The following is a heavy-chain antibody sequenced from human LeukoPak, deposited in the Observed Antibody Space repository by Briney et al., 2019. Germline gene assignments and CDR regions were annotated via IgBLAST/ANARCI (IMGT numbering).Heavy chain of an antibody. D-gene: IGHD3-16*01. CDR3: ARGPGHDYVWGSSSDY. V-gene: IGHV1-69*13. Sequence: GSSVNVSCKACGCTLRSYAIRWVRQAPGQGRAGVGGIFPIFCKANYAQKFQGRVTITADESTSTAYMELSSLRSEDTAVYYCARGPGHDYVWGSSSDYWGQGTLVTVSS. CDR1: GCTLRSYA. J-gene: IGHJ4*02. CDR2: IFPIFCKA.